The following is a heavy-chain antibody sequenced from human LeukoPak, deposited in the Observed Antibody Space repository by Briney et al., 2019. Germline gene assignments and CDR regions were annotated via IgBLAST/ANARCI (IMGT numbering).Heavy chain of an antibody. Sequence: GASVKVSCKASGYTFTGYYMHWVRQAPGQGLEWMGWMNPNSGNTGYAQKFQGRVTMTRNTSISTAYMELSSLRSGDTAPYYCARGRDVVVPAAHNWLDPWGQGTLVTVSS. CDR1: GYTFTGYY. D-gene: IGHD2-2*01. CDR2: MNPNSGNT. J-gene: IGHJ5*02. V-gene: IGHV1-8*02. CDR3: ARGRDVVVPAAHNWLDP.